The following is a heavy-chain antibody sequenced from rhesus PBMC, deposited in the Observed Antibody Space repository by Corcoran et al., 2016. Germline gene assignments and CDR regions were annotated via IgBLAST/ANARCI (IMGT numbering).Heavy chain of an antibody. V-gene: IGHV3-134*01. J-gene: IGHJ4*01. Sequence: DVQLVESGGALAQPGGSLRLSCAASGFTFVDYAMCWVRQAPGKGLEWVSRISWDGGSTYYADSVKGRFTISRDNAKNTLYLQMDRLRAEDTALYYCRTTVATTDYWGQGVLVTVSS. D-gene: IGHD4-29*01. CDR1: GFTFVDYA. CDR2: ISWDGGST. CDR3: RTTVATTDY.